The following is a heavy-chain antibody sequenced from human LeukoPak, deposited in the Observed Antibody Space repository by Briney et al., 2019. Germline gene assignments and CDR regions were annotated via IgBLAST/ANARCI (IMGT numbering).Heavy chain of an antibody. CDR3: TRGAGWLIDY. Sequence: PSETLXLTCTVSDDSISDYYRGWIRQPPGKGLEWIGYFHNSGTSTYNPSLKSRVTISADTSKNQFSLKLNSLTTADTAVYYCTRGAGWLIDYWGQGILVTVSS. CDR1: DDSISDYY. CDR2: FHNSGTS. J-gene: IGHJ4*02. V-gene: IGHV4-59*01. D-gene: IGHD3-16*01.